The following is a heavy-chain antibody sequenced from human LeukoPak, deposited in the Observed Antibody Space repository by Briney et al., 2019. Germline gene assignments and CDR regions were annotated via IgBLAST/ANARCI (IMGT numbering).Heavy chain of an antibody. V-gene: IGHV4-39*01. CDR3: ARQGRTRYYYYYMDV. CDR2: IYYSGST. J-gene: IGHJ6*03. Sequence: PSETLSLTRTVSGGSISSSSYYWGWIRQPPGKGLEWIGSIYYSGSTYYNPSLKSRVTISVDTSKNQFSLKLSSVTAADTAVYYCARQGRTRYYYYYMDVWGKGTTVTISS. CDR1: GGSISSSSYY. D-gene: IGHD2-15*01.